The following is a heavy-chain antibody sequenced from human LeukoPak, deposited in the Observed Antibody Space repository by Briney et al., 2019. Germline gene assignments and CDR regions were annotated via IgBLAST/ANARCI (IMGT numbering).Heavy chain of an antibody. J-gene: IGHJ4*02. CDR1: GFTFSSYV. V-gene: IGHV3-33*01. CDR3: ARDLGKWGWNDF. Sequence: PGRSLRLSCAASGFTFSSYVMHWVRQAPGKGLEWVAVIWYDGFNKYYADSVKGRFTISRDNSKNTLYLQMNSLRAEDTAVYYCARDLGKWGWNDFWGQGTLVTVSS. CDR2: IWYDGFNK. D-gene: IGHD7-27*01.